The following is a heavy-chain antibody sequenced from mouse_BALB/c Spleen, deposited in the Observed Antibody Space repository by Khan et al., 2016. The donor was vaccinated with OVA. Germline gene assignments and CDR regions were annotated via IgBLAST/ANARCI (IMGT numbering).Heavy chain of an antibody. Sequence: QIQLVQSGPELKKPGETVKISCKASGHTFKKYGMNWVKQAPGKGLKWMGWINTYTGEPTYADDFNGRFAFSLETSASTAYFQINNLKNGDTATYFCARPPYFSYVMDNWGQGTSVTVSS. D-gene: IGHD2-10*01. CDR1: GHTFKKYG. CDR2: INTYTGEP. J-gene: IGHJ4*01. CDR3: ARPPYFSYVMDN. V-gene: IGHV9-3-1*01.